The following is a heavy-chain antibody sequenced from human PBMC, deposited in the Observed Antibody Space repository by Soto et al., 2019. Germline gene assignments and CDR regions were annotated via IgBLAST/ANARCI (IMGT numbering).Heavy chain of an antibody. J-gene: IGHJ4*02. CDR3: ATMGTPVTGLYYFDY. D-gene: IGHD4-17*01. CDR1: GGSISSGDYY. V-gene: IGHV4-30-4*01. Sequence: SETLSLTCTVSGGSISSGDYYWSWIRQPPGKGQEWIGYIYYSGTTYYNASLWSRASISVDTSKSQFSLDLSSVTAADTAVYYCATMGTPVTGLYYFDYWGQGTLVTVSS. CDR2: IYYSGTT.